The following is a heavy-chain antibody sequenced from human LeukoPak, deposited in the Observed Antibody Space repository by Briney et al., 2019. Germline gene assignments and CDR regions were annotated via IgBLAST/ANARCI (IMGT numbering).Heavy chain of an antibody. CDR1: GGSISSYY. Sequence: SETLSLTCIVSGGSISSYYWSWIRQPPGKGLEWIGYIYYSGSTNYNPSLKSRVTISVDTSKNQFSLKLSSVTAADTAVYYCASLAYYDSSGYSDWGQGTLVTVSS. CDR3: ASLAYYDSSGYSD. D-gene: IGHD3-22*01. CDR2: IYYSGST. V-gene: IGHV4-59*08. J-gene: IGHJ4*02.